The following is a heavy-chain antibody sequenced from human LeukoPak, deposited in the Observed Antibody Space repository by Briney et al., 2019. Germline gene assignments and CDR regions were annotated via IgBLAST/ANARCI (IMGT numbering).Heavy chain of an antibody. D-gene: IGHD1-14*01. CDR1: GFTFSSYG. CDR2: IWYDGSNK. CDR3: AKDQVRSTGTFDY. Sequence: GGSLRLSCAASGFTFSSYGMHWVRQAPGKGLEWVAVIWYDGSNKYYADSVKGRFTISRDNSKNTLYLQMNSLRAEDTAVYYCAKDQVRSTGTFDYWAQGTLVTVSS. V-gene: IGHV3-33*06. J-gene: IGHJ4*02.